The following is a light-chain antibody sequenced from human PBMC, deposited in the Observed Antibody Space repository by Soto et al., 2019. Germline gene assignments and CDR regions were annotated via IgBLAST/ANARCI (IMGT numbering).Light chain of an antibody. V-gene: IGLV3-25*02. CDR3: QSSDSSGTSVV. CDR1: AMPNQY. J-gene: IGLJ2*01. Sequence: SYELTQPPSVSLSPGQTARIACSGDAMPNQYAYWYQQKPGQAPILVIYKDNERPSGIPERFSGSNSETTATLTISGVQAEDEADYYCQSSDSSGTSVVFGGGTKLTVL. CDR2: KDN.